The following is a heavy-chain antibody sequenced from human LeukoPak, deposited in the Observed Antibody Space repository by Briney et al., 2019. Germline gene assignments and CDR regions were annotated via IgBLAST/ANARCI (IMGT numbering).Heavy chain of an antibody. J-gene: IGHJ5*02. CDR2: IYTSGST. Sequence: SETLSLTCTVSGDSISSYYWSWIRQPAGKGLEWIGRIYTSGSTNYNPSLKSRVTMSVDTSKNQFSLKLSSVTAADTAVYYCARDHADYGDDILDWFDPWGQGTLVTVSS. CDR3: ARDHADYGDDILDWFDP. CDR1: GDSISSYY. V-gene: IGHV4-4*07. D-gene: IGHD4-17*01.